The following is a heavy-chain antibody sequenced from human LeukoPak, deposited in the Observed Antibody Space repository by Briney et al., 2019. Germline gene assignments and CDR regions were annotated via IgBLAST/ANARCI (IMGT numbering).Heavy chain of an antibody. D-gene: IGHD4-23*01. CDR3: AKPLEKYTYGGNFDY. CDR1: GFTFSSYA. V-gene: IGHV3-23*01. J-gene: IGHJ4*02. CDR2: ISSSADST. Sequence: GGSLRLSCEASGFTFSSYAMSWVRQAPGKGLAWVSVISSSADSTYYADSVKGRFTISRDNSKNTLYLQMNNLRAEDTAVYYCAKPLEKYTYGGNFDYWGQGILVTVSS.